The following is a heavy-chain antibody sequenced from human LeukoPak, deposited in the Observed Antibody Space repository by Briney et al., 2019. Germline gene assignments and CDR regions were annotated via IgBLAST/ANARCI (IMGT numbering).Heavy chain of an antibody. CDR1: GYTFTSYG. CDR3: ARAGGVVVPAAIFDY. CDR2: ISAYNGNT. V-gene: IGHV1-18*04. D-gene: IGHD2-2*01. Sequence: GASVKGSCKASGYTFTSYGISWVRQAPGQGLEWMGWISAYNGNTNYAQKLQGRVTMTTDTSTSTAYMELRSLRSDDTAVYYCARAGGVVVPAAIFDYWGQGTLVTVSS. J-gene: IGHJ4*02.